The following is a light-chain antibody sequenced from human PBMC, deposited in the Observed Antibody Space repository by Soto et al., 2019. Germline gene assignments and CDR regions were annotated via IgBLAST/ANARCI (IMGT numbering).Light chain of an antibody. CDR1: SSDVGGYNY. CDR2: EVS. V-gene: IGLV2-14*01. CDR3: SSYTTSGTFVV. J-gene: IGLJ2*01. Sequence: QSVLTQPASVSGSPGQSITISCTGTSSDVGGYNYVSWYQQHPGKAPKFLLYEVSNRPSGVSHRFSGSKSGNTASLTISGLQAEDEADYYCSSYTTSGTFVVFGGGTKVTVL.